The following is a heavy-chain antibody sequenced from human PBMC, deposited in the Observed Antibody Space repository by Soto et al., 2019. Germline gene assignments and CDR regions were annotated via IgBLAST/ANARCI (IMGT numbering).Heavy chain of an antibody. D-gene: IGHD1-26*01. V-gene: IGHV1-8*01. CDR3: ARGVTAGVDY. Sequence: QVQLVQSGDEVREPGASVKVSCKASGYSFTRLDINWVRQTTGQGLERMGWMQPSSGRTGYAQKFQGRLTMTRDTSTTTAYMELSSLTPDDTAFYCFARGVTAGVDYWGQGTLVTVSS. J-gene: IGHJ4*02. CDR1: GYSFTRLD. CDR2: MQPSSGRT.